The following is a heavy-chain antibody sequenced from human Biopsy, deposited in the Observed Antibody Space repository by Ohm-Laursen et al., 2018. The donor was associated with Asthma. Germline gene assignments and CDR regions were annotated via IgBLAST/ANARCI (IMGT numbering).Heavy chain of an antibody. CDR2: IYSGGTS. D-gene: IGHD3-22*01. Sequence: SLRLSCSASGFAVSRDHMFWVRQAPGKGLEWVSVIYSGGTSHTADSVRDRFTISRDYSKNTLYLQKHSLIAEDTAAYYCARGDSSNWSHYYFDYWGQGTLVTVSS. J-gene: IGHJ4*02. CDR3: ARGDSSNWSHYYFDY. V-gene: IGHV3-53*01. CDR1: GFAVSRDH.